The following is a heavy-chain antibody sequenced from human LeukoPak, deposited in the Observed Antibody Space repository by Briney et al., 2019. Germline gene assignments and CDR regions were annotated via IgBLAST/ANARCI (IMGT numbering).Heavy chain of an antibody. Sequence: PSETLSLTCAVYGGSFSGYYWSWIRQPPGKGLEWIGEINHSGSTNYNPSLKSRVTISVDTSKNQFSLKLSSVTAADTAVYYCARAPPEDSGSYLAWGQGTVVTVSS. CDR2: INHSGST. V-gene: IGHV4-34*01. J-gene: IGHJ3*01. CDR3: ARAPPEDSGSYLA. D-gene: IGHD1-26*01. CDR1: GGSFSGYY.